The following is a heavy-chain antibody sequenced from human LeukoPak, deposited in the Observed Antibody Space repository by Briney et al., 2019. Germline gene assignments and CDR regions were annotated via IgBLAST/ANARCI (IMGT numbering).Heavy chain of an antibody. Sequence: QVQLVESGGGVVQPGRSLRLSCAASGFTFSSYGMHWVRQAPDKGLEWVAVIWYDGSNKYYADSVKGRFTISRDNSKNTLYLQMNSLRAEDTAVYYCARDSGVGSNSGPEDYWGQGTLVTVSS. J-gene: IGHJ4*02. CDR2: IWYDGSNK. V-gene: IGHV3-33*01. D-gene: IGHD3-10*01. CDR3: ARDSGVGSNSGPEDY. CDR1: GFTFSSYG.